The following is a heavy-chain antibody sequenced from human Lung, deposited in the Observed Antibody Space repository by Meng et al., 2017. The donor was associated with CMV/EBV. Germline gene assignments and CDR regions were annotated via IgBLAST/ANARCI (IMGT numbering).Heavy chain of an antibody. Sequence: GEXXKISCAASGFDFSKYSMNWVRQAPGKGPEWVASISSESSHTEYAESMKGRITISRDNAKNSLHMEMENLRVEDTAVYYCARGYHYYDSSGLLIWGPGTLVTVSS. V-gene: IGHV3-21*06. CDR3: ARGYHYYDSSGLLI. D-gene: IGHD3-22*01. CDR2: ISSESSHT. J-gene: IGHJ4*02. CDR1: GFDFSKYS.